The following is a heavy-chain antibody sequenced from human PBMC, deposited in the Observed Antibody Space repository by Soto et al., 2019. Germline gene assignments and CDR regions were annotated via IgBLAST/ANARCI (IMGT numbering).Heavy chain of an antibody. Sequence: GGSLRLSCVASGFTFSNYAMNWVRQAPGKGLEWVAVISYDGSNKYYADSVKGRITISRDNSRNTLYLQMNNLRAEDTAMYYCARDLGNNYGSFAYWGQGTLVTAPQ. CDR1: GFTFSNYA. J-gene: IGHJ4*02. CDR3: ARDLGNNYGSFAY. V-gene: IGHV3-30-3*01. D-gene: IGHD4-17*01. CDR2: ISYDGSNK.